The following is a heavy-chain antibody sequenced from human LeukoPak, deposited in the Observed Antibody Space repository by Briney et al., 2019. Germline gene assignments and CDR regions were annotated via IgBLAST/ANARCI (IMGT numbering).Heavy chain of an antibody. D-gene: IGHD3-10*01. Sequence: ASVKVSCKPSGYIFTDYFLHWVRQAPGQGLEWMGWINPNTGGTNYAQKFRGRVTVTRDTSISTAYMELTRLKSDDTAVYYCAREERLGILDYGGHGTRVTVSS. CDR2: INPNTGGT. CDR1: GYIFTDYF. J-gene: IGHJ4*01. CDR3: AREERLGILDY. V-gene: IGHV1-2*02.